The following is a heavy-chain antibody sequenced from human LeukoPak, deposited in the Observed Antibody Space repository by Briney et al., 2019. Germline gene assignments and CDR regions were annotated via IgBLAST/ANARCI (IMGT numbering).Heavy chain of an antibody. CDR1: GFTFSSYE. CDR2: ISSSGSTI. D-gene: IGHD6-13*01. CDR3: ARDIGGPKSSSSLLDYYYYYGMDV. Sequence: GGSLRLSCAASGFTFSSYELNWVRHTPGKGLEWVSYISSSGSTIYYADSVEGRFTISRDNAKNSLYLQMNSLRAEDTAVYYCARDIGGPKSSSSLLDYYYYYGMDVWGQGTTVTVSS. V-gene: IGHV3-48*03. J-gene: IGHJ6*02.